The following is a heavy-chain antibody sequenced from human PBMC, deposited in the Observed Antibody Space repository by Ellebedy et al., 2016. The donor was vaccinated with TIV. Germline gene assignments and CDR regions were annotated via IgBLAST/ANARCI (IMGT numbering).Heavy chain of an antibody. J-gene: IGHJ4*02. V-gene: IGHV1-46*01. Sequence: ASVKVSCXASGYTFTTYFMHWVRQAPGQGLEWMGIINPSAGSTSYAQKFQGRVTMTRDTSTTTVYMELSSLRTEDTAVYYCARGRGWFGELLGYFDYWGQGALVTVSS. CDR2: INPSAGST. CDR3: ARGRGWFGELLGYFDY. CDR1: GYTFTTYF. D-gene: IGHD3-10*01.